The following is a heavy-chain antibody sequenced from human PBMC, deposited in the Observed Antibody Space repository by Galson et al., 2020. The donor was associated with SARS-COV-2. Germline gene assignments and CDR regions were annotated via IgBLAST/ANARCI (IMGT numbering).Heavy chain of an antibody. D-gene: IGHD2-2*02. CDR2: VDPEDGET. J-gene: IGHJ4*02. CDR3: ATLYAGY. V-gene: IGHV1-24*01. CDR1: GYTLTELS. Sequence: ASVKVLCKVSGYTLTELSMHWVRQAPGKGLEWMGGVDPEDGETIYAQKFQGRVTMTEDTSTDTAYMELSSLSSEDTAVYYCATLYAGYWGQGTRVTGSS.